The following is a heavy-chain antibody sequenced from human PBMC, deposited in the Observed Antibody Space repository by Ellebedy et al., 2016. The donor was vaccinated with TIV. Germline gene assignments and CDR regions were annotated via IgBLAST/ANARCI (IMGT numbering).Heavy chain of an antibody. CDR2: IGTAGDT. J-gene: IGHJ4*02. CDR1: GFTFSSYD. CDR3: ARATIGFDH. V-gene: IGHV3-13*01. Sequence: PGGSLRLSCAASGFTFSSYDMHWVRQATGKGLEWVSAIGTAGDTSYPGSVKGRFTISRDNAKNSLYLQMNSLRAEDTAVYYCARATIGFDHWGQGTLVTVSS. D-gene: IGHD5-12*01.